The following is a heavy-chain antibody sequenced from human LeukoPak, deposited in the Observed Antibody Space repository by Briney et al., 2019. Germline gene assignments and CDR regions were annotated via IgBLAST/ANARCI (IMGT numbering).Heavy chain of an antibody. CDR2: IGRTT. J-gene: IGHJ6*02. D-gene: IGHD2-8*02. V-gene: IGHV3-23*01. CDR3: AKRGLYGTVPLYGMDV. CDR1: GFTFSSFS. Sequence: GGSLRLSCAASGFTFSSFSMSWVRQAPGKWLEYVSGIGRTTYYAESVKGRFTISRDNSKNTLFLQMNSLRAEDTAVYYCAKRGLYGTVPLYGMDVWGQGTTVTVSS.